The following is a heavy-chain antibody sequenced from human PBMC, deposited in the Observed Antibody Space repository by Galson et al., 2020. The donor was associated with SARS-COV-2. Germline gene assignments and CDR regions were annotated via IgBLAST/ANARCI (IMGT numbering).Heavy chain of an antibody. Sequence: SQTLSLTCTVSGGSISSGSYYWSWIRQPAGKGLEWIGRIYISERTNYNPSLKSRVTISVDTSKNQLSLKLSSVTAGDTSVYYCARESRWELYFDCWCQGSLFAVSS. CDR1: GGSISSGSYY. J-gene: IGHJ4*02. CDR3: ARESRWELYFDC. CDR2: IYISERT. V-gene: IGHV4-61*02. D-gene: IGHD1-26*01.